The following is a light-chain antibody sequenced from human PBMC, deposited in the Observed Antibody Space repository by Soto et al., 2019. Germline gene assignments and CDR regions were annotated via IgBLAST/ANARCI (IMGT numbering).Light chain of an antibody. CDR3: QPRSNWPLG. V-gene: IGKV3-11*01. Sequence: EIVLTQSPATLSLSPGERATLSCRASQSVSIYLAWYQQKPGQAPRLLISDASSRATGIPARFSGSGSGTDFTLTISSLEPEDFAVYYCQPRSNWPLGFGGGTKVEIK. CDR1: QSVSIY. CDR2: DAS. J-gene: IGKJ4*01.